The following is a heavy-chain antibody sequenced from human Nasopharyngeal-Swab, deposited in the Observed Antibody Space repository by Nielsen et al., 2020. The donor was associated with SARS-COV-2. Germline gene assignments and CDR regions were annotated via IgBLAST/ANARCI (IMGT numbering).Heavy chain of an antibody. J-gene: IGHJ6*03. D-gene: IGHD3-3*01. V-gene: IGHV3-30*02. CDR3: AKVGAITIFGVVNYYYYYMDV. CDR1: GFTFSSYG. CDR2: IWYDGSNK. Sequence: GGSLRLSCAASGFTFSSYGMHWVRQAPGKGLEWVAVIWYDGSNKYYADSVKGRFTISRDNSKNTLYLQMNSLGAEDTAVYYCAKVGAITIFGVVNYYYYYMDVWGKGTTVTVSS.